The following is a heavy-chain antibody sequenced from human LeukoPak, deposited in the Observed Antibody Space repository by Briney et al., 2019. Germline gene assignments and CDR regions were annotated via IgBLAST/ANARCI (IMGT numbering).Heavy chain of an antibody. Sequence: GGSLRLSCAASRFTFSDYYMSWIRQAPGKGLECLSYISGSGSTIFYTDSVKGRFTISRDNAKNSLYLQMNSLRAEDTAVYYCARFGTGSGSYSFDYWGQGILVTVSS. CDR3: ARFGTGSGSYSFDY. D-gene: IGHD3-10*01. V-gene: IGHV3-11*01. CDR1: RFTFSDYY. CDR2: ISGSGSTI. J-gene: IGHJ4*02.